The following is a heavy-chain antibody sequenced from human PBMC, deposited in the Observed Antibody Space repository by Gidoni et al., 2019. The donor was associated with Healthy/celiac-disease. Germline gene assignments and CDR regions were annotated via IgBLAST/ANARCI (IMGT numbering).Heavy chain of an antibody. CDR3: ARGEAPGNYYYYGMDV. D-gene: IGHD6-6*01. CDR2: LSAYNGNT. V-gene: IGHV1-18*04. Sequence: QVQQVQSGAEVKKPGASVKVSCKAAGDTFTSDGIGWGRQAPGQGLEWMGWLSAYNGNTNYAQKLQGRVTMTTDTSTSTAYMELRSLRSDDTAVYYCARGEAPGNYYYYGMDVWGQGTTVTVSS. J-gene: IGHJ6*02. CDR1: GDTFTSDG.